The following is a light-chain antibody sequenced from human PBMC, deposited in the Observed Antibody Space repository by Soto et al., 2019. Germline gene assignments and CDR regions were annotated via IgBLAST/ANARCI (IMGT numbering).Light chain of an antibody. CDR3: QHYGDSPYT. J-gene: IGKJ2*01. CDR2: GAS. V-gene: IGKV3-20*01. Sequence: EIVLTQSPGTLSLSPGERATLSCRASQSVSSNYLAWYQQKPGQAPRLLIYGASSRATDIPDRFSGSGSGTDFTLTISRLEPEDFAVYYCQHYGDSPYTFGQGTKLEIK. CDR1: QSVSSNY.